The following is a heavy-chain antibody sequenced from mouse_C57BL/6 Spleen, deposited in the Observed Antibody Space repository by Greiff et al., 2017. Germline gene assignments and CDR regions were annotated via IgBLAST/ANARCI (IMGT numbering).Heavy chain of an antibody. Sequence: VQGVESGAELARPGASVKLSCKASGYTFTSYGISWVKQRTGQGLEWIGEIYPRSGNTYYNEKFKGKATLTADKSSSTAYMELRSLTSEDSAVYFCARESNYGYFDYWGQGTTLTVSS. CDR2: IYPRSGNT. D-gene: IGHD2-5*01. CDR3: ARESNYGYFDY. J-gene: IGHJ2*01. CDR1: GYTFTSYG. V-gene: IGHV1-81*01.